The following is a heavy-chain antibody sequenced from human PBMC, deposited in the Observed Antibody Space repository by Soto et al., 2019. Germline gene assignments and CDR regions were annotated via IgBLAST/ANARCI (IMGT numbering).Heavy chain of an antibody. Sequence: SETLSLTCTVSGGSISSYYWSWIRQPPGKGLEWIGYIYYSGSTNYNPSLKSRVTISVDTSKNRFSLTLSSVTAADTAVYYCARVVMITFGGVNDAFDIWGQGTMVTVSS. V-gene: IGHV4-59*01. CDR3: ARVVMITFGGVNDAFDI. CDR1: GGSISSYY. D-gene: IGHD3-16*01. CDR2: IYYSGST. J-gene: IGHJ3*02.